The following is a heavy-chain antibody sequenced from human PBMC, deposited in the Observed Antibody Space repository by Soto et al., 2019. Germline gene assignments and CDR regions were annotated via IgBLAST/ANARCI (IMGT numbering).Heavy chain of an antibody. J-gene: IGHJ4*02. CDR2: IWYDGSNK. D-gene: IGHD6-19*01. CDR1: GFTFSSYG. CDR3: ARSKADSSGWYGLDY. Sequence: QVQLVESGGGVVQPGRSLRLSCAASGFTFSSYGMHWVRQAPGKGLEWVAVIWYDGSNKYHADSVKGRFTISRDNSKNTLYLQMHSLRAEDTAIYYCARSKADSSGWYGLDYWGQGTLVSVSS. V-gene: IGHV3-33*01.